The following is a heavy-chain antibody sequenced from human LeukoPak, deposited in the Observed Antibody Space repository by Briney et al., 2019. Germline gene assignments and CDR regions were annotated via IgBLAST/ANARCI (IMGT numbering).Heavy chain of an antibody. Sequence: GGSLRLSCAASGFTFDDYTMHWVRQAPGKGLEWVSGISWNSGIIGYADSVKGRFTISRDNAKNSLYLQMNSLRAEDTALYYCAKGSIPAASYYYYGMDVWGQGTTVTVSS. V-gene: IGHV3-9*01. J-gene: IGHJ6*02. CDR2: ISWNSGII. D-gene: IGHD2-2*01. CDR1: GFTFDDYT. CDR3: AKGSIPAASYYYYGMDV.